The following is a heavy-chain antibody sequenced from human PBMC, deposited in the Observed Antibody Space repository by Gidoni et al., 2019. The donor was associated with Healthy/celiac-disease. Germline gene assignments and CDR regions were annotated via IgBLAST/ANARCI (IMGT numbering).Heavy chain of an antibody. CDR1: GYSFTSYW. V-gene: IGHV5-51*01. D-gene: IGHD2-2*01. CDR2: ILPGDSDT. CDR3: ASGIVVVPAATIQAFDI. J-gene: IGHJ3*02. Sequence: EVQLVQSGAEVKKPGESLKISCKGSGYSFTSYWIGWVGQMPGKGLEWMGIILPGDSDTRYSPSFQGQVTISADKSISTAYLQWSSLKASDTAMYYCASGIVVVPAATIQAFDIWGQGTMVTVSS.